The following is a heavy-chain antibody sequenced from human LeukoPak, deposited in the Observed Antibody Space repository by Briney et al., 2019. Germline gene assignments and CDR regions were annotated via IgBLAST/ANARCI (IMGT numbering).Heavy chain of an antibody. V-gene: IGHV3-23*01. CDR3: AKDRHAPGRYCSSTSCFPFDS. J-gene: IGHJ5*01. CDR2: TSSSDAGT. Sequence: GGSLRLSCAASGFTLSSYAMSWVRQAPGKGLEWVSATSSSDAGTYYADSVRGRFTISRDNTKNTLYLQMNSLRAEDTAAYYCAKDRHAPGRYCSSTSCFPFDSWGQGTLVTVSS. CDR1: GFTLSSYA. D-gene: IGHD2-2*01.